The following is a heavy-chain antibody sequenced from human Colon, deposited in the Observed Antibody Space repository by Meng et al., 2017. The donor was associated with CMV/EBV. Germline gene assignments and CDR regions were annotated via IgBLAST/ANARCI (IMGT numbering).Heavy chain of an antibody. Sequence: GESLKISCEGSGFRFGTFYMHWVRQAPGKGLEWVSRISADGATTTFAESVKGRFTVSRDNAKNTMYLQMTSLRAEDTAVYYCARDRGDRPVVTPEDSGLDLWGQGTRVTVSS. CDR2: ISADGATT. V-gene: IGHV3-74*01. D-gene: IGHD4-23*01. CDR1: GFRFGTFY. J-gene: IGHJ3*01. CDR3: ARDRGDRPVVTPEDSGLDL.